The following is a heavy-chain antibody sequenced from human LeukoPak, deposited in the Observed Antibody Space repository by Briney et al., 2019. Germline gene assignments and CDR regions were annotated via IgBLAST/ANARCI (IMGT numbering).Heavy chain of an antibody. D-gene: IGHD6-6*01. CDR2: IYPSDSDT. CDR1: GYIFTNYW. J-gene: IGHJ4*02. Sequence: GESLKISCKGSGYIFTNYWIGWVRQMPGKGLECMGIIYPSDSDTRYSPSFQGQVTISVDKSTNTAYLQWSSLKASDTAMYYCARHGSIGAHTNYFDYWGQGTLVAVSS. V-gene: IGHV5-51*01. CDR3: ARHGSIGAHTNYFDY.